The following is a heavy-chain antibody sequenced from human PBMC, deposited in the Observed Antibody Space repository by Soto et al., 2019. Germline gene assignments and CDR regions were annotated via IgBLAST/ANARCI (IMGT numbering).Heavy chain of an antibody. V-gene: IGHV2-5*02. CDR2: IYLDDVK. CDR1: GFSLSTSGVG. D-gene: IGHD3-3*01. Sequence: GPTLVNPTQTLTLTCSFSGFSLSTSGVGVGWVRKPPGNVLGWLALIYLDDVKIYSPSLKSRLTITKDNSKNQVVLKMTDMDPVDSATYYCARMIFGRNVYYFDYWGRGTLVTVSS. CDR3: ARMIFGRNVYYFDY. J-gene: IGHJ4*02.